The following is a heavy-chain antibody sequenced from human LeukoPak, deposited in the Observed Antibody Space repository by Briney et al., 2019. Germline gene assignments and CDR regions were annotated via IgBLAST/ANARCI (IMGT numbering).Heavy chain of an antibody. CDR3: AGSITMIVAVRPLEGYYFDY. D-gene: IGHD3-22*01. Sequence: PSETLSLTCTVSDGSITNYDWSWVRQPPGKGLEFIGHVHYSGTANYNPSLESRVTISVDTSKNQFSLKLSSVTAADTAVYYCAGSITMIVAVRPLEGYYFDYWGQGTLVTVSS. V-gene: IGHV4-59*12. CDR1: DGSITNYD. J-gene: IGHJ4*02. CDR2: VHYSGTA.